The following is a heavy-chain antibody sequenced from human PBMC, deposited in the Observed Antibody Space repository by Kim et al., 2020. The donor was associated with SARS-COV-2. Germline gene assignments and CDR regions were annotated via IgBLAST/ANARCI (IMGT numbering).Heavy chain of an antibody. Sequence: YNPALRGRVDISVATSKNQFSLKVTSVTAADTAVYYCARRPWSGYLTVDYWGQGILVTVSS. CDR3: ARRPWSGYLTVDY. V-gene: IGHV4-39*01. J-gene: IGHJ4*02. D-gene: IGHD3-3*01.